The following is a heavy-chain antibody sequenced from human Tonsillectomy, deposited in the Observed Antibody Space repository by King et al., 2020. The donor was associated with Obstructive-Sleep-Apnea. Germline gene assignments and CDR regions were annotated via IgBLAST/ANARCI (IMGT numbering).Heavy chain of an antibody. J-gene: IGHJ6*02. CDR2: INPSGGST. CDR3: ARRGAAGGMDV. D-gene: IGHD6-13*01. V-gene: IGHV1-46*01. CDR1: GYTFTSYY. Sequence: QLVQSGAEVKKPGASVKVSCKASGYTFTSYYMHWVRQAPGQGLEWMGIINPSGGSTSYAQKFQGRVTMTRDTSTSTVYMELSSLRTEDTAVYYCARRGAAGGMDVWGQGTTVTVSS.